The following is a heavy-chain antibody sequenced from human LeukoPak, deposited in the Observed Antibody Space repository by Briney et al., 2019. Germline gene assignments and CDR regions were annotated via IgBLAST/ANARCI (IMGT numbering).Heavy chain of an antibody. Sequence: GGSLRLSCAASGFTFSSYSMNWVRQAPGKGLEWVSSVSSSSSYILYADSVKGRFTISRDNAKNSLYLQMHSLRAEDTAVYYCARDPRGSYYVDYWGQGTLVTVSS. V-gene: IGHV3-21*01. D-gene: IGHD6-13*01. J-gene: IGHJ4*02. CDR2: VSSSSSYI. CDR3: ARDPRGSYYVDY. CDR1: GFTFSSYS.